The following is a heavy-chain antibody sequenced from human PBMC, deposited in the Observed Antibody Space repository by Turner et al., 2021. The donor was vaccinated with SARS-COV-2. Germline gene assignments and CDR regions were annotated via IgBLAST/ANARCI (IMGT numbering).Heavy chain of an antibody. J-gene: IGHJ5*01. V-gene: IGHV4-39*01. CDR2: IYYSGRT. CDR3: MRHVHYGSASINWFNS. D-gene: IGHD3-10*01. Sequence: QLQLHVSDPELVRHSETLFLVCTVSGDSISTRHDYWGWIRQPPGKGLELIGSIYYSGRTFYNPSVKSRVTISVDTSKNDFSLRLSSGTAADTAVYYCMRHVHYGSASINWFNSWGQGTLVTVSS. CDR1: GDSISTRHDY.